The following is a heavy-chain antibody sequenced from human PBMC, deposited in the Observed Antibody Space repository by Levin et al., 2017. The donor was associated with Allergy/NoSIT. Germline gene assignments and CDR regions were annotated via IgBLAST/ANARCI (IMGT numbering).Heavy chain of an antibody. CDR1: GFSFANFA. CDR2: ISGSGFST. Sequence: GGSLRLSCAASGFSFANFAMSWVRQAPGKGPEWVSAISGSGFSTYYIDSVKGRFTISRDNSKNTLYLQMNTLRADDTAIYYCSMSLQYYFYYGLDVWGQGTTVTVSS. D-gene: IGHD4-11*01. J-gene: IGHJ6*02. V-gene: IGHV3-23*01. CDR3: SMSLQYYFYYGLDV.